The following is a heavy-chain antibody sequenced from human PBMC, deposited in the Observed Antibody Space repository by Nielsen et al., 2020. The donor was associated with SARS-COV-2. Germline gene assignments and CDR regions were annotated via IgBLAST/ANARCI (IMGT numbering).Heavy chain of an antibody. J-gene: IGHJ6*03. V-gene: IGHV4-38-2*02. D-gene: IGHD1-7*01. CDR2: INHSGST. CDR1: GYSISSGYY. CDR3: ARIRSSQRYNWNYSYYYYMDV. Sequence: GSLRLSCTVSGYSISSGYYWGWIRQPPGKGLEWIGEINHSGSTNYNPSLKSRVTISVDTSKNQFSLKLSSVTAADTAVYYCARIRSSQRYNWNYSYYYYMDVWGKGTTVTVSS.